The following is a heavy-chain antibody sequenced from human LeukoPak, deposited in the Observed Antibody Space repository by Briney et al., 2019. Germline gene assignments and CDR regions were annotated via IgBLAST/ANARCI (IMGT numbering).Heavy chain of an antibody. CDR1: GFTLNGYW. Sequence: GGSLGLSRAAPGFTLNGYWMHWVRQAPGKGLVWVSRINSDGSTTSYADSVKGRFTISRDNSKNTLYLQMNSLRAEDTAVYFCARVATGSYDWFDPWGQGTLVTVSP. V-gene: IGHV3-74*01. CDR3: ARVATGSYDWFDP. J-gene: IGHJ5*02. CDR2: INSDGSTT. D-gene: IGHD3-10*01.